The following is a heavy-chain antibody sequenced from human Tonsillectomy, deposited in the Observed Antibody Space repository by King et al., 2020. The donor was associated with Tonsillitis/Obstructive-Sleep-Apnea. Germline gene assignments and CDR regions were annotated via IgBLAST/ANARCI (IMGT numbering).Heavy chain of an antibody. CDR2: INHSGST. J-gene: IGHJ4*02. D-gene: IGHD6-13*01. Sequence: VQLQQWGAGLLKPSETLSLTYAVYGGSFSGLYWNWIRQPPEKGLEWIGEINHSGSTNYNPSLKSRVTISVDTSKNQFSLKLSSVTAADTAVYYCAREHSSSLDYWGQGTLVTVSS. CDR1: GGSFSGLY. CDR3: AREHSSSLDY. V-gene: IGHV4-34*01.